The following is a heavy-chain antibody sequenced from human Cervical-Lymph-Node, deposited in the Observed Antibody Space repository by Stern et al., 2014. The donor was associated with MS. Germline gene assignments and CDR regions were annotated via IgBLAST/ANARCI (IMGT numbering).Heavy chain of an antibody. J-gene: IGHJ2*01. CDR3: ARSRGSGWFWYFDL. CDR1: GFTVSSNY. CDR2: IYSGGST. D-gene: IGHD6-19*01. Sequence: VQLVESGGGLIQPGGSLRLSCAASGFTVSSNYMSWVRQAPGKGLEWVSVIYSGGSTYYADSVKGRFTISRDNSKNTLYLQMNSLRAEDTAVYYCARSRGSGWFWYFDLWGRGTLVTVSS. V-gene: IGHV3-53*01.